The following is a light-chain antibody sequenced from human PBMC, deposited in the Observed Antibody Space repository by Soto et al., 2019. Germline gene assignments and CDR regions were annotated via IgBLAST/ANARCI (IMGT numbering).Light chain of an antibody. Sequence: EIVMTQSPVTLSVSPGERATLSCRASQSVGSHLAWYQQRPGQAPRLLIYGASYRATGIPPRFCGSRSGTVFTLTISSLQSEDFAVYYCQQYDNWRPFTFGPGTKVDIK. CDR1: QSVGSH. CDR2: GAS. J-gene: IGKJ3*01. CDR3: QQYDNWRPFT. V-gene: IGKV3-15*01.